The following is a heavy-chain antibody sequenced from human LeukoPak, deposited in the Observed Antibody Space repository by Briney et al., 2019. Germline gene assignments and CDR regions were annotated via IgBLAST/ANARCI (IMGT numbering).Heavy chain of an antibody. V-gene: IGHV3-23*01. CDR1: GFSFSSYA. Sequence: GGSLRLSCAASGFSFSSYAMSWVRQAPGKGLEWVSSISGSGTNTYYADSVKGRSTISRDKTKDTLYLQMNALRAEDTAVYYCAKRPSTYCSDGGCYFNYWGQGTLVTVSS. D-gene: IGHD2-15*01. CDR3: AKRPSTYCSDGGCYFNY. CDR2: ISGSGTNT. J-gene: IGHJ4*02.